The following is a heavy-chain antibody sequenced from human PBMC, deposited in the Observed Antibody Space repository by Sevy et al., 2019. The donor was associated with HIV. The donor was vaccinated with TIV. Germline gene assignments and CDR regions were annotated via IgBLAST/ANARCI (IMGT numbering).Heavy chain of an antibody. CDR1: GYLFSGYY. CDR3: SRSVYGSGTYLNDY. CDR2: INPKDGGT. J-gene: IGHJ4*02. D-gene: IGHD3-10*01. Sequence: ASVKVSCKASGYLFSGYYVHWVRQAPGQGLEWMGWINPKDGGTNYAQKFQSRVTMTTDTSISIAYLELNRLTSDDTAMFYCSRSVYGSGTYLNDYWGQGTLITVSS. V-gene: IGHV1-2*02.